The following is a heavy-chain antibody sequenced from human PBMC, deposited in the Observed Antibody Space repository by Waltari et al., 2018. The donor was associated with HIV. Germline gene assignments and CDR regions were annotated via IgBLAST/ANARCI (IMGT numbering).Heavy chain of an antibody. CDR1: GYTFTSYA. J-gene: IGHJ4*02. CDR3: ARDKRAAVAGGADY. D-gene: IGHD6-19*01. CDR2: INAGNGNT. Sequence: QVQLVQSGAEVKKPGASVKVSCKASGYTFTSYAMHWVRQAPGQRLEWMGWINAGNGNTKYSQKFQGRVTITRDTSASTAYMELSSLRSEDTAVYYCARDKRAAVAGGADYWGQGTLVTVSS. V-gene: IGHV1-3*01.